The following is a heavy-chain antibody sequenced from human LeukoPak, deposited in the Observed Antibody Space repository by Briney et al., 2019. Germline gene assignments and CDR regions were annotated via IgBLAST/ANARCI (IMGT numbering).Heavy chain of an antibody. CDR1: GFTFRSHA. J-gene: IGHJ6*02. D-gene: IGHD3-3*01. V-gene: IGHV3-23*01. CDR2: IYENGGTT. CDR3: ARDIRITIFGVVTIAGYYYYGMDV. Sequence: PGGSLRLSCVGSGFTFRSHAMSWVRQAPEKGLEFVSGIYENGGTTYYADSVKGRFSISRDNSKNTLCLQMDSLRGEDTAVYYCARDIRITIFGVVTIAGYYYYGMDVWGQGTTVTVSS.